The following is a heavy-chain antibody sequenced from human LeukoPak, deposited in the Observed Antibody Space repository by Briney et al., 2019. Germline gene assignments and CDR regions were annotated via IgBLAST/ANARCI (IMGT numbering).Heavy chain of an antibody. Sequence: GGSLRLSCVASGFRFRNYWMGWIRHAPGRGLEWVADINEDGNEKYYLDSVRGRFIISRDNARNSLFLQMNSLRDEDTGVYYRVRELVVGPAEYFQSCGQGTLVAVSS. CDR1: GFRFRNYW. J-gene: IGHJ1*01. V-gene: IGHV3-7*01. CDR3: VRELVVGPAEYFQS. CDR2: INEDGNEK. D-gene: IGHD1-26*01.